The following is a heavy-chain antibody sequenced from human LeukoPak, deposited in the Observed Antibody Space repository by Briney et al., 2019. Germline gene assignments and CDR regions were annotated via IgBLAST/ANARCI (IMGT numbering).Heavy chain of an antibody. J-gene: IGHJ4*02. CDR1: GGPISSYY. D-gene: IGHD6-13*01. V-gene: IGHV4-59*01. Sequence: PSETLSLTCTVSGGPISSYYWSWIRQPPGKGLEWIGYIYYSGTTNYNPSLKSRVTIAVDTSKNQFSLKLSSVTAADTAVYYCARGVYIAAAQYGYWGQGTLVTVSS. CDR2: IYYSGTT. CDR3: ARGVYIAAAQYGY.